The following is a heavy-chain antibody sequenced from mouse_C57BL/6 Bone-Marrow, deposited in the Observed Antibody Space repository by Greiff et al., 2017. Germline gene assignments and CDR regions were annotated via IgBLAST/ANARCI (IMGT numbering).Heavy chain of an antibody. V-gene: IGHV2-2*01. D-gene: IGHD1-1*01. J-gene: IGHJ1*03. CDR1: GFSLTSYG. Sequence: QVQLQQSGPGLVQPSQSLSITCTVSGFSLTSYGVHWVRQSPGKGLEWLGVIWSGGSTDYNAAFISRLSISKDNSKSQVFFKMNSLQADDTAIYYCARSPNYGSSHWYFDVWGTGTTVTVSS. CDR3: ARSPNYGSSHWYFDV. CDR2: IWSGGST.